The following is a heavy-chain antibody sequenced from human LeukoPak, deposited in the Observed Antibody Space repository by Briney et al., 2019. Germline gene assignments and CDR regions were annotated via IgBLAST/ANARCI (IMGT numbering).Heavy chain of an antibody. CDR2: IYHSGST. J-gene: IGHJ5*02. CDR1: GVSISSNNW. CDR3: ARGLGGAPTTVLS. V-gene: IGHV4-4*02. D-gene: IGHD4-17*01. Sequence: SGTLSLTCAVSGVSISSNNWWNWVRQPPGKGLEWIGSIYHSGSTYYNPSLKSRVTISVDTSKNQFSLKLSSVTAADTAVYYCARGLGGAPTTVLSWGQGTLVTVSS.